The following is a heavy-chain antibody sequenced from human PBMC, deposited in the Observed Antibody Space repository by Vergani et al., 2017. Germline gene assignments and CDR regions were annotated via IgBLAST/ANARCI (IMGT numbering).Heavy chain of an antibody. J-gene: IGHJ4*02. CDR1: GFTFDDYA. Sequence: EVQLVESGGGLVQPGRSLRLSCAASGFTFDDYAMHWVRQAPGKGLEWVSGISWNSGSIGYADSVKGRFTISRDNAKNSLYLQMNSLRAEDTALYYCAKETHGYSYGPNIDYWGQGTLVTVSS. V-gene: IGHV3-9*01. D-gene: IGHD5-18*01. CDR3: AKETHGYSYGPNIDY. CDR2: ISWNSGSI.